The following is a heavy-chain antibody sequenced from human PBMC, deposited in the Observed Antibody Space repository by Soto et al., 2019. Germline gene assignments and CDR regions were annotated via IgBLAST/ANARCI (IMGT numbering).Heavy chain of an antibody. J-gene: IGHJ4*02. D-gene: IGHD3-10*01. Sequence: ASVKVSCKVSGYTLTELSMHCVRQAPGKGLEWMGGFDPEDGETIYAQKFQGRVTMTEDTSTDTAYMELSSLRSEDTAVYYCATVTGPTLITMVRMTDYLGQGTLVTVSS. CDR3: ATVTGPTLITMVRMTDY. CDR1: GYTLTELS. CDR2: FDPEDGET. V-gene: IGHV1-24*01.